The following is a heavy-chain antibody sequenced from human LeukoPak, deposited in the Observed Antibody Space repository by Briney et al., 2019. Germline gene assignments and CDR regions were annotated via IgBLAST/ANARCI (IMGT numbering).Heavy chain of an antibody. CDR3: AGSLGYCTSNVCYLKY. CDR1: GDSISTSDYH. CDR2: LYHSGST. Sequence: SETLSLTCTVSGDSISTSDYHWGWMRQPPGKGPEWIGTLYHSGSTHYNPSLESRITISVDMSKNQFSLKLYSVTAADTAVYYCAGSLGYCTSNVCYLKYWGQGTLVTVSS. J-gene: IGHJ4*02. V-gene: IGHV4-39*01. D-gene: IGHD2-8*01.